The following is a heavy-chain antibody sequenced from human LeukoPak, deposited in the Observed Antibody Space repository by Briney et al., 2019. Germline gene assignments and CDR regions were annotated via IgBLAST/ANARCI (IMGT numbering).Heavy chain of an antibody. D-gene: IGHD5-18*01. Sequence: PSETLSLTCTVSGGSISSGDYYWSWIRQPPGKGLEWIGYIYYSGSTYYNPSLKSRVTISVDTSKNQFSLKLSSVTAADTAVYYCARGSPSGYSYGLDYWGQGTLVTVSS. J-gene: IGHJ4*02. CDR2: IYYSGST. CDR1: GGSISSGDYY. V-gene: IGHV4-30-4*01. CDR3: ARGSPSGYSYGLDY.